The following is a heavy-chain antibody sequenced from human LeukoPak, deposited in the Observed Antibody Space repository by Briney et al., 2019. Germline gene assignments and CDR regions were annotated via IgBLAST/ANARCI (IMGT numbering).Heavy chain of an antibody. CDR2: ISSSGSTI. CDR3: ARFDHSSGWYPDYYYYMDV. V-gene: IGHV3-48*03. Sequence: SGGSLRLSCAASGFTFSSYEMNWVRQAPGKGLEWVSYISSSGSTIYYADSVKGRFTISRDNAKNSLYLQMNSLRAEDTAVYYCARFDHSSGWYPDYYYYMDVWGKGTPVTVSS. J-gene: IGHJ6*03. CDR1: GFTFSSYE. D-gene: IGHD6-19*01.